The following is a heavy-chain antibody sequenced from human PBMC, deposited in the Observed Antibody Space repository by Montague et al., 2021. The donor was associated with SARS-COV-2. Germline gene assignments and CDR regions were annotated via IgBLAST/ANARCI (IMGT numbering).Heavy chain of an antibody. D-gene: IGHD3-22*01. CDR1: GDSVSSGAYY. J-gene: IGHJ5*02. CDR3: AREYFDSSGLVWIDP. V-gene: IGHV4-61*08. Sequence: SETLSLTCTVSGDSVSSGAYYWSWIRQPPGQGLEWIAYIYYSGNTYTKYNPSLESRVSISVDTSKHQFSLKLTSGSAADTAVDYCAREYFDSSGLVWIDPWGQGTLVIVSS. CDR2: IYYSGNTYT.